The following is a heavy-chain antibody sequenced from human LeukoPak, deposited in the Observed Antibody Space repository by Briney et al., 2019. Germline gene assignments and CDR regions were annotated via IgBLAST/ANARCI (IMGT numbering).Heavy chain of an antibody. D-gene: IGHD5-18*01. V-gene: IGHV4-61*08. CDR3: AGADTEDYFDY. CDR1: GGSISSGDYY. Sequence: ASQTLSLTCTVSGGSISSGDYYWSWIRQPPGKGLEWIGYIYYSGSTNYNPSLKSRVTISVDTSKNQFSLKLSSVTAADTAVYYCAGADTEDYFDYWGQGTLVTVSS. J-gene: IGHJ4*02. CDR2: IYYSGST.